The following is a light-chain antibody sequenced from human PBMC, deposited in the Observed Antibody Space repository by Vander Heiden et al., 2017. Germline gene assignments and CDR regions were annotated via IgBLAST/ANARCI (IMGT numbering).Light chain of an antibody. CDR2: DAS. V-gene: IGKV3D-20*01. CDR3: QQDYKSPRT. CDR1: QSVSSNY. J-gene: IGKJ1*01. Sequence: IVFTQSPSTLSLSPGQRATLSCGASQSVSSNYVAWYQQKPGRAPRLLIYDASGRATGIPDRFSGSGSGTDFTLTISSLEPEDFAVYYCQQDYKSPRTFGQGTKVEVK.